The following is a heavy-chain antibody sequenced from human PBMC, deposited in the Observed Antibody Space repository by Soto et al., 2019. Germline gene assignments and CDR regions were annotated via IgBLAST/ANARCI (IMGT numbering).Heavy chain of an antibody. D-gene: IGHD2-15*01. CDR3: ARGVGVAASYFYYYYYYMDV. J-gene: IGHJ6*03. Sequence: SETLSLTCAVYGGSFSGYYWSWIRQPPGKGLEWIGEINHSGSTNYNPSLKSRVTISVDTSKNQFSLKLSSVTAADTAVYYCARGVGVAASYFYYYYYYMDVWGKGTTVTVSS. CDR2: INHSGST. CDR1: GGSFSGYY. V-gene: IGHV4-34*01.